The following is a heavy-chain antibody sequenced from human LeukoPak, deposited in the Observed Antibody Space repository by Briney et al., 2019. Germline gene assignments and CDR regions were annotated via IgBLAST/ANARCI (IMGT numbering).Heavy chain of an antibody. CDR3: ARWIQLWFPFES. D-gene: IGHD5-18*01. CDR2: ISAYNGNT. CDR1: GYTFTSYG. Sequence: ASVKVSCKASGYTFTSYGISWVRQAPGQGLEWMGWISAYNGNTNYAQKLQGRVTMPTDTSTSTVYMELSSLRSEDTAVYYCARWIQLWFPFESWGQGTLVTVSS. J-gene: IGHJ4*02. V-gene: IGHV1-18*01.